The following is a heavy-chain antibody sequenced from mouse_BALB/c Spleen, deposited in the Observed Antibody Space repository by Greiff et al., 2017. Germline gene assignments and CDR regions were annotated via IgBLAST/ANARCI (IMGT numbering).Heavy chain of an antibody. Sequence: DVKLVESGGGLVQPGGSRKLSCAASGFTFSSFGMHWVRQAPEKGLEWVAYISSGSSTIYYADTVKGRFTISRDNPKNTLFLQMTSLRSEDTAMYYCARYDYVDYAMDYWGQGTSVTVSS. CDR1: GFTFSSFG. CDR2: ISSGSSTI. V-gene: IGHV5-17*02. D-gene: IGHD2-4*01. CDR3: ARYDYVDYAMDY. J-gene: IGHJ4*01.